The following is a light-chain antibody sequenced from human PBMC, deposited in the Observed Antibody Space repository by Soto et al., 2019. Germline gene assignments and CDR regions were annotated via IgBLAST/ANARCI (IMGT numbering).Light chain of an antibody. J-gene: IGKJ1*01. Sequence: ENVLTQSPATLSLSPGERATLSCRASQSISTYVAWYQQTPGQAPRLLIYDTSKRATGIPDRFSGSGSGSDFTLTIHSLEPEDFAVYFCQQSTNWPYGWTFGQGTKLEIK. V-gene: IGKV3-11*01. CDR2: DTS. CDR1: QSISTY. CDR3: QQSTNWPYGWT.